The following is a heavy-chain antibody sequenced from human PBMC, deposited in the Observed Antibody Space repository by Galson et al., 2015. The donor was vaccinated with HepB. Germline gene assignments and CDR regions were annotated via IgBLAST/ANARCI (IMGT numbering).Heavy chain of an antibody. Sequence: VKVSCKVSGYTFTDYYMHWVKQAPGKGLEWMGLLDPEDGETLYAETFQGRVTITADTSTDTAYMELSSLRSEDTAMYYCATLGATYSYDNGGSDHDYWGQGTLLTVSS. D-gene: IGHD3-22*01. CDR1: GYTFTDYY. CDR3: ATLGATYSYDNGGSDHDY. CDR2: LDPEDGET. J-gene: IGHJ4*02. V-gene: IGHV1-69-2*01.